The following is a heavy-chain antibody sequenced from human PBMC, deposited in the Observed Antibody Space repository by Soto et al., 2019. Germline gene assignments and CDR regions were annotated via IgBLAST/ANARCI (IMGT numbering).Heavy chain of an antibody. CDR2: ISYDGSRK. J-gene: IGHJ4*02. CDR1: GFPFSNYG. CDR3: ASRIGILSSGWYFHY. Sequence: QVQLVESGGGVGQPGRSLRLSCAASGFPFSNYGMHWVRQAPGKGLEWVAFISYDGSRKYYADSLKGRFTISRDNSRNTLDLQMNSLSAEDTAVYYCASRIGILSSGWYFHYWGQGTLVTVSS. V-gene: IGHV3-30*03. D-gene: IGHD6-19*01.